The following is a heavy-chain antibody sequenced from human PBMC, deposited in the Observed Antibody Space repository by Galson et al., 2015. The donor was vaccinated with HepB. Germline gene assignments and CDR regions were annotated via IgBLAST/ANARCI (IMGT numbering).Heavy chain of an antibody. CDR1: GGSISSYY. Sequence: ETLSLTCTVSGGSISSYYWSWIRQPPGKGLEWIGYIYYTGSANYNPSLKSRVTISVDTSKNEFSLRLSSVTAADTALYYCARVGGRAAPLAYWGQGILVTVSS. J-gene: IGHJ4*02. CDR2: IYYTGSA. CDR3: ARVGGRAAPLAY. V-gene: IGHV4-59*01. D-gene: IGHD6-6*01.